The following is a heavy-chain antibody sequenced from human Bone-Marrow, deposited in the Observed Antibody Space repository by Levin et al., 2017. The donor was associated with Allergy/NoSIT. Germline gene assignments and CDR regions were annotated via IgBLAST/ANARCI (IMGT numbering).Heavy chain of an antibody. CDR3: AREADSSSWYARDY. Sequence: SETLSLTCAVFGGSISTNKWWSWVRQSPGKGLEWIGEIHHSGSTNYNPSLKSRVTISVDKSNNQFSLKLTSVTAADTAMYFCAREADSSSWYARDYWGQGTLVSVSS. CDR1: GGSISTNKW. J-gene: IGHJ4*02. CDR2: IHHSGST. D-gene: IGHD3-22*01. V-gene: IGHV4-4*02.